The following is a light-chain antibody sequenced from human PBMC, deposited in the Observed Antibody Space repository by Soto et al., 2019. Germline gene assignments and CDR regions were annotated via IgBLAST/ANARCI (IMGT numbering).Light chain of an antibody. V-gene: IGKV3-20*01. J-gene: IGKJ1*01. CDR3: QQYGSSYGT. CDR2: GAS. Sequence: EIVLTQSPGTLSLAPGERATLSCRASQSVSSSYLAWYQQKPGQAPRFLIYGASSRATGIPDRFSGSGSGTDFTLTISRLEPEDFAVYYCQQYGSSYGTFGQGTKV. CDR1: QSVSSSY.